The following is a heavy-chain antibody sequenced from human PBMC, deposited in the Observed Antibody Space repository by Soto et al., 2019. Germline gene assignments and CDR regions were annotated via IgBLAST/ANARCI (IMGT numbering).Heavy chain of an antibody. V-gene: IGHV1-18*01. CDR1: GYTFTRYG. CDR3: AKDGQPPYYYYGLDV. Sequence: QGHLVQSGAEVKKPGTSVKVSCKASGYTFTRYGISWVRQAPGQGLEWRGWISGYNGDTNYAQNLQGRGTMTIDTSTSTAYMELRSLTSDDTAGYYCAKDGQPPYYYYGLDVWGQGTTVTVSS. CDR2: ISGYNGDT. J-gene: IGHJ6*02.